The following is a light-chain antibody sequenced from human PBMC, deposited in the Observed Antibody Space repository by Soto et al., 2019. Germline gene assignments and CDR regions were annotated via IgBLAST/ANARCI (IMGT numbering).Light chain of an antibody. CDR2: EVS. V-gene: IGLV2-14*01. CDR3: SSYTSSSTLV. Sequence: QSVMTQPASVSGSPGQSITISCTGTSSDVGGYNYVSWYQQHPGKAPKLMIYEVSNRPSGVSNRFSGSKSGNTASLTISGLQVEDEADYYCSSYTSSSTLVFGTAPKVTVL. CDR1: SSDVGGYNY. J-gene: IGLJ1*01.